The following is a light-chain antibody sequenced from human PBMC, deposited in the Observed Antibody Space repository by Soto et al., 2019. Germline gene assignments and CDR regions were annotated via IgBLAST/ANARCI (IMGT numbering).Light chain of an antibody. CDR1: QSISSW. CDR2: KAS. V-gene: IGKV1-5*03. Sequence: DIQMTQSPSTLSASVGDRVTITCRASQSISSWLAWYQQKPGKAPKLLIYKASSLESGVPSRFSGSGSGTEFTLTISSLQSEDFALYFCQQYNNWPTFSQGTKVDIK. CDR3: QQYNNWPT. J-gene: IGKJ1*01.